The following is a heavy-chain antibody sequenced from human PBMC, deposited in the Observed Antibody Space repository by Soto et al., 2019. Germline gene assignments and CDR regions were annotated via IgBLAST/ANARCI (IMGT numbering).Heavy chain of an antibody. D-gene: IGHD2-2*01. CDR3: AKGPPLQRDCSSSSCHDAFDV. Sequence: HPGGSLRLSCAASGFTFSNYAMNGVRQAPGKGLEWVSAISGSGSSTYYADSVKGRFTISRDNSKDTLYLQVDSLRAEDTAVYYCAKGPPLQRDCSSSSCHDAFDVWGQGTMVTVSS. CDR1: GFTFSNYA. J-gene: IGHJ3*01. V-gene: IGHV3-23*01. CDR2: ISGSGSST.